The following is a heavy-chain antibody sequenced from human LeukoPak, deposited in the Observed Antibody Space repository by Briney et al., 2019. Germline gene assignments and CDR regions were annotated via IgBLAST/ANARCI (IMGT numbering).Heavy chain of an antibody. CDR1: GGPISSYY. CDR3: ARDSAPGPLDH. J-gene: IGHJ4*02. Sequence: SETLSLTCTVSGGPISSYYWNWIRQPAGKGLEWIGRIYSSGGSLYNPSLKTRVTMSLDTSKNQFSLKLTSVTAADTAVYYCARDSAPGPLDHWGQGTLVTVSS. V-gene: IGHV4-4*07. CDR2: IYSSGGS.